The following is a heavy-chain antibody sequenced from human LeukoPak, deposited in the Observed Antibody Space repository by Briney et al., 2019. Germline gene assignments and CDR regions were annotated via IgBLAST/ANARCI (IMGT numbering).Heavy chain of an antibody. Sequence: SQTLSLTCAVSGGSISSGGYSWSWIRQPPGKGLEWIGYIYHSGSTYYNPSLKGRVTISVDRSKNQFSLKLSSVTAADTAVYYCARGGYCSSTSCYWVGWFDPWGQGTLVTVSS. V-gene: IGHV4-30-2*01. CDR2: IYHSGST. J-gene: IGHJ5*02. CDR1: GGSISSGGYS. D-gene: IGHD2-2*01. CDR3: ARGGYCSSTSCYWVGWFDP.